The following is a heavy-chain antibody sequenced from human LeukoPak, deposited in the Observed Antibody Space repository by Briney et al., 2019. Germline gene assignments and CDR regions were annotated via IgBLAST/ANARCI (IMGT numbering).Heavy chain of an antibody. D-gene: IGHD3-16*02. CDR1: GGSISSYY. CDR3: ARNFYYDYVWGSYRYTDSNVPDAFDI. Sequence: SETLSLTCTVSGGSISSYYWSWIRQPAGKGLEWIGRIYTSGSTNYNPSLKSRVTMSVDTSKNQCSLKLSSVTAADTAVYYCARNFYYDYVWGSYRYTDSNVPDAFDIWGQGTMVTVSS. CDR2: IYTSGST. V-gene: IGHV4-4*07. J-gene: IGHJ3*02.